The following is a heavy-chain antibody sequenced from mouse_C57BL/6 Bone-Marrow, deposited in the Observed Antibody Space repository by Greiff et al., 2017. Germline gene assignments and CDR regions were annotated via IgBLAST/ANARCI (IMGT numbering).Heavy chain of an antibody. J-gene: IGHJ2*01. V-gene: IGHV1-54*01. CDR1: GYAFTNYL. Sequence: QVQLQQSGAELVRPGTSVKVSCKASGYAFTNYLIEWVKQRPGQGLEWIGVINPGRGGTNYNEKFKGKATLTADKSSSTAYMQLSSLTSEDSAVYFCARSGHSDYWGQGTTLTVSS. CDR3: ARSGHSDY. CDR2: INPGRGGT. D-gene: IGHD3-1*01.